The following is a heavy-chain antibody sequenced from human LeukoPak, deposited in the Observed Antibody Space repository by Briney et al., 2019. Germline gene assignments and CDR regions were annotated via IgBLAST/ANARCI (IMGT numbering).Heavy chain of an antibody. V-gene: IGHV4-4*07. D-gene: IGHD3-22*01. CDR2: IYTSGST. Sequence: SQTLSLTCTVSGGSISSYYWSWIRQPAGKGLEWIGRIYTSGSTNYNPSLKSRVTMSVDTSKNQFSLKLSSVTAADTAVYYCARDYYDSSGYYDDASDIWGQGTMVTVSS. J-gene: IGHJ3*02. CDR3: ARDYYDSSGYYDDASDI. CDR1: GGSISSYY.